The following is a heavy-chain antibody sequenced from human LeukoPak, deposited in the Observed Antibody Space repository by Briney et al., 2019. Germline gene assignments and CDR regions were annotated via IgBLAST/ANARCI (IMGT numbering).Heavy chain of an antibody. CDR2: IYYSGST. CDR1: GGSISSYY. D-gene: IGHD2-15*01. Sequence: SETLSLTCTVSGGSISSYYWNWIRQPPGKGLEWIGYIYYSGSTNYNPSLKSRVTISVDTSKNQFSLNLTSVTAADTAVYYCARAVFSYCSGGSCPYFDYWGQGTLVTVSS. V-gene: IGHV4-59*01. CDR3: ARAVFSYCSGGSCPYFDY. J-gene: IGHJ4*02.